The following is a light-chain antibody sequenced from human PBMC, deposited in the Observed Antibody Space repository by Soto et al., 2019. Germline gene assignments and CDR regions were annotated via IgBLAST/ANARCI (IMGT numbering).Light chain of an antibody. Sequence: QSVLTQPPLVSGAPGQRVTISCTGSSSNIGAGYDVHWYQQLPGTAPKLLIYGNNNRPSGVPDRFSGSKSGTSASLAITGLQAEDEAGYYCQSYDSSLSVYVFGTGTKLTVL. J-gene: IGLJ1*01. CDR1: SSNIGAGYD. V-gene: IGLV1-40*01. CDR2: GNN. CDR3: QSYDSSLSVYV.